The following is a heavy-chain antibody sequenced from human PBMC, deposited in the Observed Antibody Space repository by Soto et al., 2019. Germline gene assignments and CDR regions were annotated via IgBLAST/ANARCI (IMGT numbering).Heavy chain of an antibody. V-gene: IGHV1-8*01. D-gene: IGHD6-19*01. CDR2: MNPNSGNT. J-gene: IGHJ6*02. CDR3: ARGWYSSGWYYPYSYDMDV. CDR1: GYTFTSYD. Sequence: ASVKVSCKASGYTFTSYDINWVRQATGQGLEWMGWMNPNSGNTGYAQKFQGRVTMTRNTSISTAYMELSSLRSEDTAVYYCARGWYSSGWYYPYSYDMDVWGQGTTVTVSS.